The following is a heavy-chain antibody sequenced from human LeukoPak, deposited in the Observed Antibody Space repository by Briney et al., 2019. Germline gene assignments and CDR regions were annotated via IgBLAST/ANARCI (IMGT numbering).Heavy chain of an antibody. V-gene: IGHV1-69*01. CDR1: GGTLSRYA. CDR2: SIPIFGTT. J-gene: IGHJ4*02. Sequence: SVKVSCKASGGTLSRYAISWVRQAPGQGPEWMGGSIPIFGTTNYAQKFQGRVTITADESTSTAYMELSSLRSEDTAVYYCARIVGIASRGYFDYWGQGTLVTVSS. CDR3: ARIVGIASRGYFDY. D-gene: IGHD3-10*01.